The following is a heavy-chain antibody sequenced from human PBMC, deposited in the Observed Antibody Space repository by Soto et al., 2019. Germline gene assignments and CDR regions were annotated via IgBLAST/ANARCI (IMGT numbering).Heavy chain of an antibody. J-gene: IGHJ4*02. CDR1: GFTFNNYA. CDR2: ITGRGDST. Sequence: SGFTFNNYAMSWVRQAPGKGLEWVSAITGRGDSTYHADSVKGRFTISRDNTKNTLYLQMSSLSPEDTAVYYCAKGSANSRPYFFDYWGQGALVTVSS. D-gene: IGHD3-22*01. V-gene: IGHV3-23*01. CDR3: AKGSANSRPYFFDY.